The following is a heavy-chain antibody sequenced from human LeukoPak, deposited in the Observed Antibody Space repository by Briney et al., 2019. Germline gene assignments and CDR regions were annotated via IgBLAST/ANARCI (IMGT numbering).Heavy chain of an antibody. CDR3: ARHYKQQPIDF. CDR2: IYPDDSDI. D-gene: IGHD6-13*01. CDR1: GYSFTDFW. J-gene: IGHJ4*02. V-gene: IGHV5-51*01. Sequence: GESLKISCKGSGYSFTDFWIGWVRQMPGKGLEWMGIIYPDDSDIRHSPSFEGQVTISADKSISTAYLQWSSLKASGTAIYYCARHYKQQPIDFWGPGTLVTVSS.